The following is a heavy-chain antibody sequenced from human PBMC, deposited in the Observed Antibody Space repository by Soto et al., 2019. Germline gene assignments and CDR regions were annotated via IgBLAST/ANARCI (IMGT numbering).Heavy chain of an antibody. V-gene: IGHV1-69*10. CDR1: GGTFSSYA. J-gene: IGHJ6*02. D-gene: IGHD2-2*01. CDR3: ASKPQPNPYCSSTSCPGILYYYGMDV. CDR2: IIPILGIA. Sequence: ASVKVSCKASGGTFSSYAISWVRQAPGQGLEWMGGIIPILGIANYAQKFQGRVTITADKSTSTAYMELSSLRSEDTAVYYCASKPQPNPYCSSTSCPGILYYYGMDVWGQGTTVTVSS.